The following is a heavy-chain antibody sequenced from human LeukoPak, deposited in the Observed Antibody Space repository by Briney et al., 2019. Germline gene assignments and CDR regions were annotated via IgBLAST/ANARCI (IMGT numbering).Heavy chain of an antibody. Sequence: GGSLRLSCDVSGFSFSDYYMTWIRQAPGKGLEWIAYISSSSHMIYYADSVKGRFTISRDNAKNSLYLQINGLRAEDTAVYYCGRDGSGSPDYWGQGTLVTVSS. CDR3: GRDGSGSPDY. V-gene: IGHV3-11*01. J-gene: IGHJ4*02. CDR2: ISSSSHMI. CDR1: GFSFSDYY. D-gene: IGHD1-26*01.